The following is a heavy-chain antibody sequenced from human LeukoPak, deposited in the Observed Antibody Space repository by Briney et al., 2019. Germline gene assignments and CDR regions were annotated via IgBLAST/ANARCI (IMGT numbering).Heavy chain of an antibody. CDR1: GGTFSSYA. D-gene: IGHD2-15*01. Sequence: SVKVSCKASGGTFSSYAIGWVRQAPGQGLEWMGRIIPIFGTANYAQKFQGRVTITTDESTSTAYMELSSLRSEDTAVYYCARMVVDIVVVVAARRQSVPFDIWGQGTMVTVSS. CDR2: IIPIFGTA. CDR3: ARMVVDIVVVVAARRQSVPFDI. V-gene: IGHV1-69*05. J-gene: IGHJ3*02.